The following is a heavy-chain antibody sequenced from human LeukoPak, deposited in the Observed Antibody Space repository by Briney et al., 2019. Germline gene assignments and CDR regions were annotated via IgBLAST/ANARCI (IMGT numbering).Heavy chain of an antibody. CDR1: GFTFSTYW. V-gene: IGHV3-7*01. CDR2: IKQDGSEK. Sequence: GGSLRLTCVASGFTFSTYWMSWVRQAPGKGLGWGGNIKQDGSEKYYVDSVKGRFTISRDNAKNSLYLQMNSLRAEDTAVYYCARRWELRHAFDIWGQGTMVTVSS. D-gene: IGHD1-26*01. J-gene: IGHJ3*02. CDR3: ARRWELRHAFDI.